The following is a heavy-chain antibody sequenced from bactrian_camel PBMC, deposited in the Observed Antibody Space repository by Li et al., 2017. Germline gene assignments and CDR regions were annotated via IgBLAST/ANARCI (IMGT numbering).Heavy chain of an antibody. CDR3: AAGFLMRCRADVPHSLYTS. D-gene: IGHD5*01. Sequence: QVQLVESGGGLVQPGGSLRLSCAASGYTYNRNCMACFRQAPGKEREGVARIYTGSGNTYYADSVKGRFTISKDNANNTMYLEMNSLQLEDTYMYYCAAGFLMRCRADVPHSLYTSWGQGTQVTVS. CDR1: GYTYNRNC. J-gene: IGHJ4*01. CDR2: IYTGSGNT. V-gene: IGHV3S1*01.